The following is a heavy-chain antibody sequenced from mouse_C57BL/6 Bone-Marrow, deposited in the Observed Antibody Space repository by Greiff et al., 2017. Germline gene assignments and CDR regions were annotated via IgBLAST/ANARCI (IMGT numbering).Heavy chain of an antibody. CDR3: ARVIYYYGSSYVYWYFDV. J-gene: IGHJ1*03. CDR2: INPGSGGT. CDR1: GYAFTNYL. Sequence: QVQLQQSGAELVRPGTSVKVSCKASGYAFTNYLIEWVKQRPGQGLEWIGVINPGSGGTNYNEKFKGKATLTADKSSSTAYMQLSSLTSEDSAVYCCARVIYYYGSSYVYWYFDVWGTGTTVTVSS. V-gene: IGHV1-54*01. D-gene: IGHD1-1*01.